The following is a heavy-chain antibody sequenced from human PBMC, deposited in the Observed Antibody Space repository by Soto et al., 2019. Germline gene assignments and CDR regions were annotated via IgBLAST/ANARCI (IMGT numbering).Heavy chain of an antibody. Sequence: SETLSLTWTVAGGSIGSYDGSCIRQPPGKGLEWIGYIYYSGSTNYNPSLKSRVTISVDTANNQFSLKLSSVTAADTAVYYCARVDWNRFDPSGQGTLVSVSS. CDR3: ARVDWNRFDP. J-gene: IGHJ5*02. D-gene: IGHD3-9*01. CDR2: IYYSGST. CDR1: GGSIGSYD. V-gene: IGHV4-59*01.